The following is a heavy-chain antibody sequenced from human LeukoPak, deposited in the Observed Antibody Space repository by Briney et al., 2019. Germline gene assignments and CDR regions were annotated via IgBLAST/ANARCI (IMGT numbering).Heavy chain of an antibody. V-gene: IGHV4-38-2*02. CDR1: GYSITSGYY. CDR2: IYHSGRA. CDR3: ARVSAHGICDS. D-gene: IGHD3-3*01. Sequence: SETLSLTCTVSGYSITSGYYWAWIRQPPGKGLEWIGNIYHSGRAFYKSSLKSRVTMSAETSKNQFSLSLTSVTAADTAVYFCARVSAHGICDSWGRGTLVTVSS. J-gene: IGHJ4*02.